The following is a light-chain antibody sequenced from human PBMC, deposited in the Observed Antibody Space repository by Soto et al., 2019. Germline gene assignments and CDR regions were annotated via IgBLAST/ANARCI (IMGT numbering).Light chain of an antibody. V-gene: IGLV2-8*01. CDR1: SSDVGGYNY. CDR2: EVS. CDR3: TSYAGSNNFFYV. Sequence: QSALTQPPSASGSPGQSVTISCTGTSSDVGGYNYVSWYQQHPGKAPKLMIYEVSKRPSGVPDRFSGSKSGNTASLTVSGLQAEDEADYYCTSYAGSNNFFYVFGTGTKVPS. J-gene: IGLJ1*01.